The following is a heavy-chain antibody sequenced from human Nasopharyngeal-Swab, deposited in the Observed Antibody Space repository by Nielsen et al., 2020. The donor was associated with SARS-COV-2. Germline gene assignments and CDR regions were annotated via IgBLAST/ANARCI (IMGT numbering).Heavy chain of an antibody. CDR3: AKGVERAAEDY. Sequence: GGSLRLSCAASGFTFSDYYMSWIRQAPGKGLEWVAVISYDGSNKYYADSVKGRFTISRDNSKNTLYLQMNSLRAEDTAVYYCAKGVERAAEDYWGQGTLVTVSS. D-gene: IGHD6-13*01. CDR1: GFTFSDYY. J-gene: IGHJ4*02. CDR2: ISYDGSNK. V-gene: IGHV3-30*18.